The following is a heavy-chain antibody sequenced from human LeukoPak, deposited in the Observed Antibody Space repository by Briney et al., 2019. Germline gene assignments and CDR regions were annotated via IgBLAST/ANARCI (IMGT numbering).Heavy chain of an antibody. J-gene: IGHJ4*02. D-gene: IGHD6-25*01. Sequence: GGSLRLSCAASGFTFSTYEMNWVRQDPGKGLEWVSYISSSGGTIYYADSVKGRFTISRDNAKNSLYLQMNSLRAEDTAVYYCARDGDLTPAVPFDYWGQGTLVTVSS. CDR1: GFTFSTYE. CDR2: ISSSGGTI. V-gene: IGHV3-48*03. CDR3: ARDGDLTPAVPFDY.